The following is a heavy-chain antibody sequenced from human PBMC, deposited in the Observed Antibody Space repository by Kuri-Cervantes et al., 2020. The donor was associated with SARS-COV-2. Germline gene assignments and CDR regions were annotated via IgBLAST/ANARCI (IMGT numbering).Heavy chain of an antibody. D-gene: IGHD3-3*01. V-gene: IGHV3-30*04. J-gene: IGHJ6*02. CDR3: ARDSRTGGRFGVVIRRYGMDV. CDR2: ISYDGSNK. Sequence: GGSLRLSCAASGFTFSSYAMHWVRQAPGKGLEWVAVISYDGSNKYYADSVKGRFTISRDNSKNTLYLQMNSLRAEDTAVYYCARDSRTGGRFGVVIRRYGMDVWGQGTTVTVSS. CDR1: GFTFSSYA.